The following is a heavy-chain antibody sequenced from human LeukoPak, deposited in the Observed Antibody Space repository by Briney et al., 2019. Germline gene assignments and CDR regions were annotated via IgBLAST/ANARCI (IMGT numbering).Heavy chain of an antibody. CDR1: GLTFSSYG. Sequence: GESLTLSCAASGLTFSSYGTHWIRQAPGKGLEWVGVIRYDGSEKYYADSVKGRFTISRDNSKHTLYLQMNSPRDEYTGGYYCAARDFWSGPDSDYWGKGTLVTVSS. J-gene: IGHJ4*02. V-gene: IGHV3-30*02. CDR2: IRYDGSEK. CDR3: AARDFWSGPDSDY. D-gene: IGHD3-3*01.